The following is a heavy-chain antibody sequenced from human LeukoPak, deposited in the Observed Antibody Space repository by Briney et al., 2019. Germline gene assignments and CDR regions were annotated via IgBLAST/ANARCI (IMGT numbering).Heavy chain of an antibody. Sequence: PSQTLSLTCTVSGGSISSGGYYWSWIRQPPGKGLEWIGYIYHSGSTYYNPSLKSRVTISVDTSKNQFSLKLSSVTAADTAVYYCARPRAVWALYFDYWGQGTLVTVSS. CDR3: ARPRAVWALYFDY. CDR1: GGSISSGGYY. D-gene: IGHD1-14*01. V-gene: IGHV4-30-2*03. J-gene: IGHJ4*02. CDR2: IYHSGST.